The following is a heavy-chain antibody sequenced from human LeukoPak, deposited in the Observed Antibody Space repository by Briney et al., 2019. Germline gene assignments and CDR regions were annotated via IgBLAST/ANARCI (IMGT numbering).Heavy chain of an antibody. CDR3: AKDGSGSPVDY. V-gene: IGHV3-30*18. J-gene: IGHJ4*02. Sequence: GGSLRLSCAASGFTFSSYGMHWVRQAPGKGLEWVAVISYDGSNKYYADSVKGRFTISRDNSKNTLYLQMNSLRAEDTAVYYCAKDGSGSPVDYWGPGTLVTVSS. CDR1: GFTFSSYG. D-gene: IGHD3-10*01. CDR2: ISYDGSNK.